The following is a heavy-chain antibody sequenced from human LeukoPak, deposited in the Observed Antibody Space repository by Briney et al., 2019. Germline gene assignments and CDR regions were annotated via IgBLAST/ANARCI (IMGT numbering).Heavy chain of an antibody. CDR1: GFTSSSYA. CDR3: ARDLRRIAARPEGYFDY. CDR2: ISYDGSNK. V-gene: IGHV3-30-3*01. Sequence: GGSLRLSCAASGFTSSSYAMHWVRQAPGKGLEWVAVISYDGSNKYYADSVKGRFTISRDNSKNTLYLQMNSLRAEDTAVYYCARDLRRIAARPEGYFDYWGQGTLVTVSS. J-gene: IGHJ4*02. D-gene: IGHD6-6*01.